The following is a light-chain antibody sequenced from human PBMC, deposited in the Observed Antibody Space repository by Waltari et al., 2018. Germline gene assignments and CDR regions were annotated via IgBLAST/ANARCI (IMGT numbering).Light chain of an antibody. Sequence: DIQMTQSPSTLSASVGDRVTITCRASQSISSWLAWYQQKPGEAPKLLIYDASSLESGVPLRFSGSGSGTEFTLTISSLQPDDFATYYCQQYNSYSTFGQGTKLEIK. V-gene: IGKV1-5*01. CDR3: QQYNSYST. J-gene: IGKJ2*01. CDR1: QSISSW. CDR2: DAS.